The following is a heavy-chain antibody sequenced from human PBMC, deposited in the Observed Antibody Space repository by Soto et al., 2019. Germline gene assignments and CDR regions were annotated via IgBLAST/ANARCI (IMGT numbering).Heavy chain of an antibody. CDR2: MSYDGSRQ. Sequence: QVQLVESGGGVVQPGRSLRLSCAASGFTLSGNDMHWVRQAPGKGPEWVAVMSYDGSRQYYADSVKGRFTISRDTSKSTLYLQMNSRTTEDTAVYYCARGGWYASWSSSDCWGQGTLVTVSS. CDR1: GFTLSGND. D-gene: IGHD2-2*01. J-gene: IGHJ4*02. V-gene: IGHV3-30*03. CDR3: ARGGWYASWSSSDC.